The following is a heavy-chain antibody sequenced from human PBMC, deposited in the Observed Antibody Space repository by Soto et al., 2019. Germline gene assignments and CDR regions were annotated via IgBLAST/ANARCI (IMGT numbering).Heavy chain of an antibody. Sequence: SVKVSCKASGDTFGSYTINWVRQAPGLGLEWVGRINPILSMSNYAQKFQGRVTMTADKSTSTAYMELRSLRSEDTAMYYCATSYGSGYRAFDYWGQGALVTVSS. J-gene: IGHJ4*02. CDR3: ATSYGSGYRAFDY. D-gene: IGHD3-10*01. CDR2: INPILSMS. CDR1: GDTFGSYT. V-gene: IGHV1-69*02.